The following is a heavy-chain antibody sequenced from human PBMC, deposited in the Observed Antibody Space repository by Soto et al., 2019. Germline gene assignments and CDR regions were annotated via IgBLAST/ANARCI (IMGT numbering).Heavy chain of an antibody. Sequence: ASVKVSCKASGYTFTSYGISWVRQAPGQGLEWMGWISAYNGNTNYAQKLQGRVTMTTDTSTSTAYMELRSLRSDDTAVYYCAIGCSSTSCYYHWFDPWGQGTLVTVSS. CDR3: AIGCSSTSCYYHWFDP. J-gene: IGHJ5*02. V-gene: IGHV1-18*01. CDR1: GYTFTSYG. D-gene: IGHD2-2*01. CDR2: ISAYNGNT.